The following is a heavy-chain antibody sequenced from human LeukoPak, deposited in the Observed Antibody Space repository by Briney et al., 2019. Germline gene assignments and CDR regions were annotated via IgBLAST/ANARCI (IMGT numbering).Heavy chain of an antibody. CDR3: AKVLTPNTMIVVVTTFDY. V-gene: IGHV3-30*18. Sequence: GGSLRLSCAASGFTFSSYGMHWVRQAPGKGLEWVAVISYDGSNKYYADSVKGRFTISRDNSKNTLYLQMNSLRAEDTAVYYCAKVLTPNTMIVVVTTFDYWGQGTLVTVSS. D-gene: IGHD3-22*01. CDR2: ISYDGSNK. CDR1: GFTFSSYG. J-gene: IGHJ4*02.